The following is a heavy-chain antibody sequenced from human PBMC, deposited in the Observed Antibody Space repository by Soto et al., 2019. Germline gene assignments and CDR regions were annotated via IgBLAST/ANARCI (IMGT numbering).Heavy chain of an antibody. V-gene: IGHV3-23*01. J-gene: IGHJ4*02. CDR3: AKEGAMVREGGPD. CDR1: GFTFGNYA. Sequence: GGSLRLSCEASGFTFGNYAMNWVRQAPGKGLEWVSAISGAGGTTYYADSVKGRFTVSRDNSKNTLYVQMNSLRVEDTAIYYCAKEGAMVREGGPDWGQGTLVTVSS. CDR2: ISGAGGTT. D-gene: IGHD3-10*01.